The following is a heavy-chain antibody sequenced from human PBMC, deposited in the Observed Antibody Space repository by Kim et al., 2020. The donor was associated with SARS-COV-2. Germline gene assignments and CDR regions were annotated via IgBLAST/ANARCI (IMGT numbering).Heavy chain of an antibody. V-gene: IGHV3-21*01. J-gene: IGHJ4*02. CDR3: ARDLTDSSGFNFDY. Sequence: ASSVRGRYTISRDNAKNSLYLQMNSLRAEDTAVYYWARDLTDSSGFNFDYWGQGTLVTVSS. D-gene: IGHD3-22*01.